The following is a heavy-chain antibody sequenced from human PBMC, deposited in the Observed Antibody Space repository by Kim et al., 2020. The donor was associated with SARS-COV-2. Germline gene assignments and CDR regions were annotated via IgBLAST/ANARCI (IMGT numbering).Heavy chain of an antibody. CDR2: INHSGRT. J-gene: IGHJ4*02. V-gene: IGHV4-34*01. CDR1: VGSFSGDY. D-gene: IGHD3-10*01. Sequence: SETRSLTCAVYVGSFSGDYWSWIRQPPGKGLEWIGEINHSGRTNYNPSLKSRVTISVDTSKNQFSLKLTSVTAADTAVYYCARRLSNTSGWGSHYCDLWGQGTLVTVSS. CDR3: ARRLSNTSGWGSHYCDL.